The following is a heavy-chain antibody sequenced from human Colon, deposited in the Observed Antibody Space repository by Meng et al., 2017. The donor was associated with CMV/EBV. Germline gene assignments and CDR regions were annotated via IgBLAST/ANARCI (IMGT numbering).Heavy chain of an antibody. CDR1: GFDFSNYA. CDR3: AKALASGIYLPLDY. CDR2: LSSSDINT. Sequence: SGFDFSNYAMSWVRQAPGRGLEWVSGLSSSDINTYYADSVKGRFTISRDNSKNTLYLQMNTLRVEDTAIFYCAKALASGIYLPLDYWGQGTLVTVSS. V-gene: IGHV3-23*01. D-gene: IGHD3-10*01. J-gene: IGHJ4*02.